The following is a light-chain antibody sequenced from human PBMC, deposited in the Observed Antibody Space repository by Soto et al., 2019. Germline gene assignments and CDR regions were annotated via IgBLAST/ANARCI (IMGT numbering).Light chain of an antibody. V-gene: IGKV1-12*01. CDR3: QQTKGFPLT. J-gene: IGKJ4*01. Sequence: DIQMTQSPSSLSASEGDRVTITCRASQDINKYLAWYQQIPGKAPKLLIFAASTLQSGVPSRFSASGSGTDFTLTVGGLQPEDAATYYCQQTKGFPLTFGGGTMVEIK. CDR2: AAS. CDR1: QDINKY.